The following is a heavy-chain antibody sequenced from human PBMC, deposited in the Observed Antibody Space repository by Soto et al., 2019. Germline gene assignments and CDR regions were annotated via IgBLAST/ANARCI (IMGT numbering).Heavy chain of an antibody. J-gene: IGHJ6*02. D-gene: IGHD6-13*01. CDR2: IIPIFGTA. CDR3: ARVGQQHTAVADV. V-gene: IGHV1-69*13. Sequence: ASVKVSCKASGGTFSSYAISWVRQAPGQGLEWMGGIIPIFGTANYAQKFQGRVTITADESTSTAYMELSSLRSEDTAVYYCARVGQQHTAVADVWGQGTTVTVSS. CDR1: GGTFSSYA.